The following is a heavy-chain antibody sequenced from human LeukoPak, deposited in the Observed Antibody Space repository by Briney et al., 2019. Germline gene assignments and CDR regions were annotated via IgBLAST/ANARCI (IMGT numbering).Heavy chain of an antibody. CDR3: AKDIGIAVAGRDEYFQH. V-gene: IGHV3-23*01. J-gene: IGHJ1*01. CDR2: ISGSGGST. CDR1: GFTFSSYA. Sequence: GGSLRLSCAASGFTFSSYAMSWVRQAPGKGLEWVSAISGSGGSTYYADSVKGRFTISRDNSKNTLYLQMNSLRAEDTAVYHCAKDIGIAVAGRDEYFQHWGQGTLVTVSS. D-gene: IGHD6-19*01.